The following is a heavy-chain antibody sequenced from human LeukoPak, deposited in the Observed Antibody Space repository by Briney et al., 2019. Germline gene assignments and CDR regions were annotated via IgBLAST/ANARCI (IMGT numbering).Heavy chain of an antibody. Sequence: SQTLSLTCTVSGGSISSGSYYWSWIRQPAGKGLVWIGRIYTSGSTNYNPSLKSRVTISVDTSKNQFSLKLSSVTASDTAVYYCAREPDYDFWYAFDIWGQGTMVTASS. D-gene: IGHD3-3*01. CDR3: AREPDYDFWYAFDI. V-gene: IGHV4-61*02. CDR1: GGSISSGSYY. CDR2: IYTSGST. J-gene: IGHJ3*02.